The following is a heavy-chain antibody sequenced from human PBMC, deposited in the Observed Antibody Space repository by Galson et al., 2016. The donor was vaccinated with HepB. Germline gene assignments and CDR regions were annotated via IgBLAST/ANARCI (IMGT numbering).Heavy chain of an antibody. CDR2: IYWDDDK. CDR3: AQLAYNSGSGAEYYLDY. D-gene: IGHD3-10*01. J-gene: IGHJ4*02. Sequence: PALVKPTQTLTLTCTFSGFSLRSNGLGVAWIRQAPGKALEWLALIYWDDDKRYRPSLSSRLALTADTSQNQVVLTMTNMEPVDTGRYYCAQLAYNSGSGAEYYLDYWGQGARVAVSS. CDR1: GFSLRSNGLG. V-gene: IGHV2-5*02.